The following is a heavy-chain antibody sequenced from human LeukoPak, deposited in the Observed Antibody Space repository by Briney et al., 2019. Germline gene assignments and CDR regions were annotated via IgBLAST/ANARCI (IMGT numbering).Heavy chain of an antibody. V-gene: IGHV1-46*01. CDR3: ARAPQTKRGYSYGHLDY. CDR1: GYTFTSYY. Sequence: GASVKVSCKASGYTFTSYYMHWVRQAPGQGLEWMGIINPSGGSTSYAQKFQGRVTMTRDTSTSTVYMELSSLRSEDTAVYYCARAPQTKRGYSYGHLDYWGQGTLVTVSS. J-gene: IGHJ4*02. D-gene: IGHD5-18*01. CDR2: INPSGGST.